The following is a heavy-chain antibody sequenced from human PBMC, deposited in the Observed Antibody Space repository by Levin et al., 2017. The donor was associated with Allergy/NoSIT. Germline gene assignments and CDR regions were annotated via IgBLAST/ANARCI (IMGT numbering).Heavy chain of an antibody. CDR1: GGSFSGYY. CDR2: INHSGST. J-gene: IGHJ5*02. Sequence: PSETLSLTCAVYGGSFSGYYWSWIRQPPGKGLEWIGEINHSGSTNYNPSLKSRVTISVDTSKNQFSLKLSSVTAADTAVYYCASFVMGDGYSGLVGNWFDPWGQGTLVTVSS. CDR3: ASFVMGDGYSGLVGNWFDP. V-gene: IGHV4-34*01. D-gene: IGHD5-24*01.